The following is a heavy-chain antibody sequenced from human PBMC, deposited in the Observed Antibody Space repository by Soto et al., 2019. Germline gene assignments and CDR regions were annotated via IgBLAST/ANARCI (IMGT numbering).Heavy chain of an antibody. CDR2: TYYRSKWYN. CDR1: GDSVSSNSAA. CDR3: ARLKICGGNPSYFDY. J-gene: IGHJ4*02. Sequence: PSQTLSLTCAISGDSVSSNSAAWNWIRQSPSRGLEWLGRTYYRSKWYNDYAVSVKSRITINPDTSKNQFSLQLNSVTPEDTAVFFFARLKICGGNPSYFDYGGKETLFTVP. D-gene: IGHD2-21*01. V-gene: IGHV6-1*01.